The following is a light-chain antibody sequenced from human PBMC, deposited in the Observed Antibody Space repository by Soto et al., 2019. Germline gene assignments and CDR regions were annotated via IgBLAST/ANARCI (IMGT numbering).Light chain of an antibody. V-gene: IGKV3-15*01. J-gene: IGKJ1*01. CDR1: QSVNSN. CDR2: GAS. Sequence: EIVLTQSPGTLSLSPGERATLSCRASQSVNSNFLTWYQHKPGQAPRLLIYGASTRATGIPARFSGSGSGTEFTLTISSLQSEDFAVYYCQQYNNWPLWTFGQGTKVDI. CDR3: QQYNNWPLWT.